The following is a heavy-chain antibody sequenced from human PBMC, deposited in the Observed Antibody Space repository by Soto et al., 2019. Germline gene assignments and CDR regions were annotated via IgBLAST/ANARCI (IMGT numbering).Heavy chain of an antibody. CDR3: AREFYDSGSSFPAFDI. J-gene: IGHJ3*02. Sequence: PGGSLRLSCAASGFTFSSYAMHWVRQAPGKGLEWVAVISYDGSNKYYADSVKGRFTISGDNSKNTLYLQMNSLRAEDTAVYYRAREFYDSGSSFPAFDIWGQGTMVTVSS. CDR2: ISYDGSNK. D-gene: IGHD6-6*01. CDR1: GFTFSSYA. V-gene: IGHV3-30-3*01.